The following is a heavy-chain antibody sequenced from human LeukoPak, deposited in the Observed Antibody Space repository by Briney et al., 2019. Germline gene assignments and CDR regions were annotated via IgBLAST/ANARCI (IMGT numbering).Heavy chain of an antibody. CDR1: GGSVSSGSYY. CDR2: IYTSGGT. CDR3: ARAAEYSSGWYLFDF. Sequence: SETLSLTCTVSGGSVSSGSYYWTWIRQPAGKGLEWIGRIYTSGGTNYNPSLKSRVTMSVDTSTNQFSLKLSSVTAADTAMYYCARAAEYSSGWYLFDFWGQGILVTVSA. D-gene: IGHD6-19*01. V-gene: IGHV4-61*02. J-gene: IGHJ4*02.